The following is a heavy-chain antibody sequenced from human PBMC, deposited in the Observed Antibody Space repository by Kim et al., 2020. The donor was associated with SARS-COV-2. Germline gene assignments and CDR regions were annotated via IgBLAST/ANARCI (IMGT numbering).Heavy chain of an antibody. CDR2: ISYTGHT. V-gene: IGHV4-31*03. CDR3: AAGGNTYGYYYYGMEV. J-gene: IGHJ6*02. CDR1: GASINSGGYY. Sequence: SETLSLTCNVSGASINSGGYYWTWIRQHPGKGLEWIGFISYTGHTSYKPSLQSRVAVSMDTSKNQFSLSLNSPTAADTAVYYCAAGGNTYGYYYYGMEVWGQGTTVTVSS. D-gene: IGHD5-18*01.